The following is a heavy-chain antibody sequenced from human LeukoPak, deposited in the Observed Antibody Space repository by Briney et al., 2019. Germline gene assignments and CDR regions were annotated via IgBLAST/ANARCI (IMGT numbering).Heavy chain of an antibody. Sequence: PGGSLRLSCAASGFTFSSYAMSWVRQAPGKGLEWVSRISGSGDSTYYADSVKGRFTISRDNSKNTLYPQMNSLRAEDTAVYYCARYSKNDAFDIWGQGTMVTVSS. J-gene: IGHJ3*02. CDR1: GFTFSSYA. CDR3: ARYSKNDAFDI. D-gene: IGHD5-12*01. CDR2: ISGSGDST. V-gene: IGHV3-23*01.